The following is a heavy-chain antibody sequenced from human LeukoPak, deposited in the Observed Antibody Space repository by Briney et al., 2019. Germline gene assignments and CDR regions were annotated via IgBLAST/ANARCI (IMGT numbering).Heavy chain of an antibody. Sequence: GGSLRLSCAASGFTFSSYGMHWVRQAPGKGLEWVAFTRYDGSNKYYADSVKGRFTISRDNSKNTLYLQMNSLRAEDTAVYYCAKDRGPGPGDYYYMDVWGKGTTVTVSS. CDR3: AKDRGPGPGDYYYMDV. D-gene: IGHD3-10*01. CDR2: TRYDGSNK. CDR1: GFTFSSYG. J-gene: IGHJ6*03. V-gene: IGHV3-30*02.